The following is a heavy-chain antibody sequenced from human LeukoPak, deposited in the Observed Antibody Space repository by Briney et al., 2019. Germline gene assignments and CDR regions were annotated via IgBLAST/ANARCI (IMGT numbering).Heavy chain of an antibody. CDR2: INLYSVGT. V-gene: IGHV1-2*02. Sequence: ASVTVSCKASGYTFTGYYMHWVRQAPGQELEWLGCINLYSVGTNYAQKFQGRVTMTRDTSISPAYMELSRLRSDDTAVYYCARDQGITIFGVVNVFDYWGQGTLVTVSS. CDR1: GYTFTGYY. D-gene: IGHD3-3*01. J-gene: IGHJ4*02. CDR3: ARDQGITIFGVVNVFDY.